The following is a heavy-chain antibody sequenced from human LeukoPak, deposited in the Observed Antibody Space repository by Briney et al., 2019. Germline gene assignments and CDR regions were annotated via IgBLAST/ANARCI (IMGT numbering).Heavy chain of an antibody. V-gene: IGHV4-31*11. CDR2: IYYSGST. D-gene: IGHD2-15*01. CDR1: GGSISSGGYS. CDR3: AREVRNVVVVAENYFDY. Sequence: PSQTLSLTCAVSGGSISSGGYSWSWIRQHPGKGLEWIGYIYYSGSTYYNPSLKSRVTISVDTSKNQFSLKLSSVTAADTAVYYCAREVRNVVVVAENYFDYWGQGTLVTVSS. J-gene: IGHJ4*02.